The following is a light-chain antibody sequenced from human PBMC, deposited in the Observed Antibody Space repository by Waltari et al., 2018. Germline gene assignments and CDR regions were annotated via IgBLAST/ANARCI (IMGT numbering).Light chain of an antibody. CDR3: QQYNNWPPGT. J-gene: IGKJ2*01. V-gene: IGKV3-15*01. CDR2: AAS. CDR1: ETVSTN. Sequence: ETVMTQSPATLSVSPGERANLSCRTSETVSTNLAWYQHKSGQAPRLLIYAASTRATGIPARFSGSGSGTEFTLTISSLQSEDFAVYYCQQYNNWPPGTFGQGTKLEI.